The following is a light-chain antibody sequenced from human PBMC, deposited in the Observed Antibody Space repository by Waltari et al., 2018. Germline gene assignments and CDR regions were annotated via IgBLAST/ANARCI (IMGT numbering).Light chain of an antibody. CDR2: SRN. J-gene: IGLJ2*01. V-gene: IGLV1-44*01. CDR3: ATWDDSLNVPL. Sequence: QSVLTQPPSAFGTPGQRVAISCSGSTSNIAINTVNWYQQLPGAAPKLLIYSRNQRPSGVPDRFSGSKSGTTASLAISGLQSEDEADYYCATWDDSLNVPLFGGGTKLTVL. CDR1: TSNIAINT.